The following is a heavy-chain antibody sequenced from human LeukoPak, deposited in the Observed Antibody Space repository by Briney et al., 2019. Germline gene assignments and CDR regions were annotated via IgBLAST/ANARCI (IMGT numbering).Heavy chain of an antibody. CDR3: ARTAPYSSSWYEDY. Sequence: GASVKVSCKASGGTFSSYAISWVRQAPGQGLEWMGGIIPIFGTANYAQKFQGRVTITADESTSTAYMELSSLRSEDTAVYYCARTAPYSSSWYEDYWGQGTLVTVSS. V-gene: IGHV1-69*13. CDR1: GGTFSSYA. D-gene: IGHD6-13*01. CDR2: IIPIFGTA. J-gene: IGHJ4*02.